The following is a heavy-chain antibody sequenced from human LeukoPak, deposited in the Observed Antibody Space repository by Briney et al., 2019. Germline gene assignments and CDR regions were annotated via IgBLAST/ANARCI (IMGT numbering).Heavy chain of an antibody. D-gene: IGHD3-10*01. CDR1: GGSISSYY. CDR3: ARLQWDYYGSGSYPKPLYYFDY. J-gene: IGHJ4*02. CDR2: IYYSGST. V-gene: IGHV4-59*08. Sequence: PSETLSLTCTVSGGSISSYYWSWIRQPPGKGLEWIGYIYYSGSTNYNPSLKSRVTISVDTSKNQFSLKLSSVTAADTAVYYCARLQWDYYGSGSYPKPLYYFDYWGQGTLVTVSS.